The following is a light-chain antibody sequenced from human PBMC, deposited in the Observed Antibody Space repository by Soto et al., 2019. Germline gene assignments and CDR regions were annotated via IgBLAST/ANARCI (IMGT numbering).Light chain of an antibody. CDR2: GAS. CDR1: QSISYT. CDR3: QQYTKWPWP. V-gene: IGKV3-15*01. J-gene: IGKJ1*01. Sequence: EIVMKPSRSTLSLSTGGRITLSCRASQSISYTIAWYQQKPGQAPRLLIYGASARATGFPDRFSGSGSGTDFTLTISSLQSEDFAVYYCQQYTKWPWPFGQGTNADIK.